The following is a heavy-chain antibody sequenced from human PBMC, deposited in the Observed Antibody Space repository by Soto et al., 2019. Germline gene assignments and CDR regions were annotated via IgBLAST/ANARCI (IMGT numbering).Heavy chain of an antibody. D-gene: IGHD3-9*01. CDR2: IYYSGST. V-gene: IGHV4-30-4*01. CDR1: GGAISSGKYY. CDR3: ALTGYYDVDP. Sequence: PAETLARTCTISGGAISSGKYYWSWIRQPPGKGLEWIGCIYYSGSTYYNTSLKSRVTISVDTSKNQFSLKLSSVTAADTAVYYCALTGYYDVDPWGQGTLVTVSS. J-gene: IGHJ5*02.